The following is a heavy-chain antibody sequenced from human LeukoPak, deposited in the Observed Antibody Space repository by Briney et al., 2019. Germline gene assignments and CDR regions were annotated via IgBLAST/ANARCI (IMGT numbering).Heavy chain of an antibody. Sequence: PGRSLRLSCLGSGFTFGDHAMSWFRQAPGKGLEWVGFIRTEGYGGTTESAASVKDRFSILRDDSKSVVYLQMNSLKTEDTAVYYCTRVDCSGASCYGEGWFDPWGQGILVTVSS. CDR1: GFTFGDHA. CDR3: TRVDCSGASCYGEGWFDP. V-gene: IGHV3-49*03. J-gene: IGHJ5*02. D-gene: IGHD2-15*01. CDR2: IRTEGYGGTT.